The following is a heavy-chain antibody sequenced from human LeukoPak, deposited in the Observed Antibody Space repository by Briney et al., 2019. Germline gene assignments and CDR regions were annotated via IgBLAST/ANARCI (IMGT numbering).Heavy chain of an antibody. CDR1: GFTFSSYS. J-gene: IGHJ3*02. D-gene: IGHD3-16*02. Sequence: PGGSLRLSCAASGFTFSSYSMNWVRQAPGKGLEWVSYISSSSSTIYYADSVKGRFTISRDNAKNSLYLQMNSLRAEDTAVYYCARGSGYRAFDIWGQGTMVTVSS. V-gene: IGHV3-48*01. CDR3: ARGSGYRAFDI. CDR2: ISSSSSTI.